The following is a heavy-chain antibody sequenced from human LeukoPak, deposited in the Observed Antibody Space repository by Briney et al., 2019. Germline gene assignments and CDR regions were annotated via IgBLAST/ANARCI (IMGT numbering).Heavy chain of an antibody. CDR3: ARAYRYGDFDY. CDR2: IYHSGST. V-gene: IGHV4-30-2*01. D-gene: IGHD4-17*01. CDR1: GGSISSGGYS. J-gene: IGHJ4*02. Sequence: SETLSLTCAVSGGSISSGGYSWGWIRQPPGKGLEWIGYIYHSGSTYYNPSLKSRVTISVDRSKNQFSLKLSSVTAADTAVYYCARAYRYGDFDYWGQGTLVTVSS.